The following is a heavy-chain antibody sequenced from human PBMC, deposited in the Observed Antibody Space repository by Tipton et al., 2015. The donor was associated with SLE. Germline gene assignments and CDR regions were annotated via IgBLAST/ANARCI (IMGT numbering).Heavy chain of an antibody. CDR2: IHYSGST. Sequence: SGGAISRSTYFWGWIRQPPGKGLEWIASIHYSGSTYYSPSLKSRVTVSVDTSKNQFSLKLNSVTAADTAVYYCARRHYSGPFDSWGQGTLVTVSS. CDR1: GGAISRSTYF. J-gene: IGHJ4*02. CDR3: ARRHYSGPFDS. D-gene: IGHD5-12*01. V-gene: IGHV4-39*07.